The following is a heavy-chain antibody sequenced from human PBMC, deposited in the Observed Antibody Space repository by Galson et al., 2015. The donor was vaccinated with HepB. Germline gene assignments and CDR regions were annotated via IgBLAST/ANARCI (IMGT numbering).Heavy chain of an antibody. CDR1: GFTFSAYW. CDR3: ARGRSLDV. D-gene: IGHD3-10*01. J-gene: IGHJ6*02. V-gene: IGHV3-7*03. CDR2: LKEDGSEK. Sequence: SLRLSCAASGFTFSAYWMSWVRQAPGKGLEWVANLKEDGSEKYYLDSVKGRFTISRDNAKNSLYLQMSSLRDEDTAVYYCARGRSLDVWGQGTPVTVS.